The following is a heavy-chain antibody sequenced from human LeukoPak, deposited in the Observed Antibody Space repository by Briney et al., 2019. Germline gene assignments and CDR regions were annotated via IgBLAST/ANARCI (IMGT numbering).Heavy chain of an antibody. V-gene: IGHV3-7*04. CDR1: GVTFSRYW. CDR3: ARDVRPDY. J-gene: IGHJ4*02. CDR2: IKQDGTEK. Sequence: GGSLRLSCAASGVTFSRYWMSWVRQAPGEGLEWGANIKQDGTEKYYMDSVKGRFSISRDNAKNSLSLHMNALRAEDTAVYYCARDVRPDYWGQGTLVTVST. D-gene: IGHD6-6*01.